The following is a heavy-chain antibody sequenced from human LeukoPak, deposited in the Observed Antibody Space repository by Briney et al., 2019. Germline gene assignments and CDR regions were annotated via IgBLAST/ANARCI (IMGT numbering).Heavy chain of an antibody. J-gene: IGHJ4*02. Sequence: GESLKISCRGSGYSFNTYWIGWVRQMPGKGLEWMGIIYPGDSDTRYSPSFRGQVTMLADKSINTAYLQWSSLRASDTAMYFCARRQGCSTSSCPPDSWGQGTLVTVSS. CDR2: IYPGDSDT. V-gene: IGHV5-51*01. CDR1: GYSFNTYW. CDR3: ARRQGCSTSSCPPDS. D-gene: IGHD2-2*01.